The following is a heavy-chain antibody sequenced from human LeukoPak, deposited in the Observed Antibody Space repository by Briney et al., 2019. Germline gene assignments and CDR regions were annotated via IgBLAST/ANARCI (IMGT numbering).Heavy chain of an antibody. V-gene: IGHV3-7*01. D-gene: IGHD3-22*01. CDR1: AFIFSGHW. CDR3: ARDYPQYYDSSGSDFDY. J-gene: IGHJ4*02. Sequence: GGSLRLSREGSAFIFSGHWMNWVRQTPGKGLEWVASIKEDGSEKYYVDSVKGRFTISRDNAKNSLYLQMNSLRAEDTAVYYCARDYPQYYDSSGSDFDYWGQGTLVTVSS. CDR2: IKEDGSEK.